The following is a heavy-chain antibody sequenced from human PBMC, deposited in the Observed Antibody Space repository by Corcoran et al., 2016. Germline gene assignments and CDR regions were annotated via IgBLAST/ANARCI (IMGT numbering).Heavy chain of an antibody. V-gene: IGHV3-73*02. CDR2: IRSKVNNYAT. J-gene: IGHJ6*02. CDR3: TRGIGGRGMDV. CDR1: GFTFSDSA. D-gene: IGHD3-16*01. Sequence: EVQLVESGGDLVQPGGSLKLSCAASGFTFSDSAIHWVRQASGKGLAWVGLIRSKVNNYATAYGASVRDRFTISRDDSKNTAYLQVNSLKTEDTAVYYCTRGIGGRGMDVWGQGTTVTVSS.